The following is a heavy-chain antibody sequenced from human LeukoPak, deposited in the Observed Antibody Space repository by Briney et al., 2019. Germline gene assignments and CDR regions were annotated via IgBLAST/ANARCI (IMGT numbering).Heavy chain of an antibody. Sequence: GGSLRLSCAASGFSFSSYAMHWVRQAPGKGLEWVAVISYDGSNIYYADSVKDRFTISSDNSKNTLFLQMNSLRPEDTAVYYCARDHDSLTGNNWFDPWGQGTLVTVSS. CDR2: ISYDGSNI. D-gene: IGHD3-9*01. J-gene: IGHJ5*02. V-gene: IGHV3-30*04. CDR3: ARDHDSLTGNNWFDP. CDR1: GFSFSSYA.